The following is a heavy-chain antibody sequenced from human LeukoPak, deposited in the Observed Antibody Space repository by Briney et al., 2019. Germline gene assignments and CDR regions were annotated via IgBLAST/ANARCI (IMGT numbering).Heavy chain of an antibody. CDR3: ARACTTFITQWCFSDY. CDR2: IYTQNGNT. J-gene: IGHJ4*02. V-gene: IGHV1-18*01. Sequence: ASVMVSCKASGYTFSTYVITWVGQAPGQGPEWLGWIYTQNGNTNIAQRFQGRVTMTTDSSTNTAYMELRSLKSDDTAVYYCARACTTFITQWCFSDYWGQGTLVTVSS. D-gene: IGHD2-8*01. CDR1: GYTFSTYV.